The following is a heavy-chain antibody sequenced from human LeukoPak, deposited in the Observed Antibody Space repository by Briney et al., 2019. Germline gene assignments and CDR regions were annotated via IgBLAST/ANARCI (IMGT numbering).Heavy chain of an antibody. CDR1: GYTLTELS. CDR3: ARDSYYYDSSGYLNWFDP. CDR2: LDPEDGET. D-gene: IGHD3-22*01. V-gene: IGHV1-24*01. J-gene: IGHJ5*02. Sequence: ASVKVSCKVSGYTLTELSMHWVRQAPGKGLEWMGGLDPEDGETIYAQKFQGRVTMTEDTSTDTAYMDLSSLRSEDTAVYYCARDSYYYDSSGYLNWFDPWGQGTLVTVSS.